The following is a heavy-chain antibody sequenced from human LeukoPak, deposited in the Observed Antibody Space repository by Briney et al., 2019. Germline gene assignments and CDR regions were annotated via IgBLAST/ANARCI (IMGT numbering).Heavy chain of an antibody. J-gene: IGHJ3*02. Sequence: SETLSLTCTVSGGSISSGGYYWSWIRQPPGKGLEWIGYIYYSGSTNYNPSLKSRVTISVDTSKNQFSLKLSSVTAADTAVYYCASSSGSYYPRAFDIWGQGTMVTVSS. CDR1: GGSISSGGYY. D-gene: IGHD1-26*01. V-gene: IGHV4-61*08. CDR2: IYYSGST. CDR3: ASSSGSYYPRAFDI.